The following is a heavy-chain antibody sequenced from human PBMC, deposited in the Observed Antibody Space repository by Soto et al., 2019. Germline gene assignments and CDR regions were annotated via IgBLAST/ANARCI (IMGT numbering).Heavy chain of an antibody. V-gene: IGHV1-69*13. Sequence: GASVKVSCKASGVTFSSYAITWVRQAPGQGLEWMGGIIPIFGTANYAQKFQGRVTITADESTSTAYMELSSLRSEDTAVYYCARGLYSGSYSAYYYYGLDGWGQGTTVTVSS. CDR3: ARGLYSGSYSAYYYYGLDG. D-gene: IGHD1-26*01. CDR1: GVTFSSYA. J-gene: IGHJ6*02. CDR2: IIPIFGTA.